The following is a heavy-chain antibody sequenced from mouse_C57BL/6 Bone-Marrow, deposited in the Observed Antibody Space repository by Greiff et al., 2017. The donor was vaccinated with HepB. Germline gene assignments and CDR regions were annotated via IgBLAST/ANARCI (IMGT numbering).Heavy chain of an antibody. CDR3: ARDGAVGDFDY. J-gene: IGHJ2*01. CDR1: GYSITSGYY. V-gene: IGHV3-6*01. CDR2: ISYDGSN. D-gene: IGHD1-1*01. Sequence: VQLKESGPGLVKPSQSLSLTCSVTGYSITSGYYWNWIRQFPGNKLEWMGYISYDGSNNYNPSLKNRISITRDTSKNQFFLKLNSVTTEDTATYYCARDGAVGDFDYWGQGTTLTVSS.